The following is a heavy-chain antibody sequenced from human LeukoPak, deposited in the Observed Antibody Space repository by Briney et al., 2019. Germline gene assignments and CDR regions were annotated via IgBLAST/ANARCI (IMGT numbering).Heavy chain of an antibody. CDR3: ARDSTSIAARPPYY. CDR1: GLTFSSYW. D-gene: IGHD6-6*01. Sequence: PGGSLRLSCAASGLTFSSYWMSWVHQAPGKGLEWVANIKQDGSEKYYVDSVKGRFTISRDNAKNSLYLQMNSLRAEDTAVYYCARDSTSIAARPPYYWGQGTLVTVSS. J-gene: IGHJ4*02. V-gene: IGHV3-7*01. CDR2: IKQDGSEK.